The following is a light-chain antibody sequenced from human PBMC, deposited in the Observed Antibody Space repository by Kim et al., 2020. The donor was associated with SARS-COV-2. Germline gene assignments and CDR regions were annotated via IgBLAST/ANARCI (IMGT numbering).Light chain of an antibody. J-gene: IGKJ1*01. Sequence: DIQLTQSPSFLSASVGDRVTITCRASQDIGNSLAWCQQRPGKAPNLLIYAASTLQSGVPSRFSGSGSGTEFTLAISSLQTEDFATFYCQQHKSNSWTFGQGTQLDIK. V-gene: IGKV1-9*01. CDR1: QDIGNS. CDR3: QQHKSNSWT. CDR2: AAS.